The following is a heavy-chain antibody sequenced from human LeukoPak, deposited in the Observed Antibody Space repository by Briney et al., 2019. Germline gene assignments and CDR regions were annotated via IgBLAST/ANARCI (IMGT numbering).Heavy chain of an antibody. V-gene: IGHV3-30*04. J-gene: IGHJ6*02. D-gene: IGHD6-13*01. CDR2: ISYDGSNK. CDR1: GFTFSSYA. Sequence: GRSLRLSCAASGFTFSSYAMHWVRQAPGKGLEWVAVISYDGSNKYYADSVKGRFTISRDNSKNTLYLQMNSLRAEGTAVYYCAYARGSSWTNGMDVWGQGTTVTVSS. CDR3: AYARGSSWTNGMDV.